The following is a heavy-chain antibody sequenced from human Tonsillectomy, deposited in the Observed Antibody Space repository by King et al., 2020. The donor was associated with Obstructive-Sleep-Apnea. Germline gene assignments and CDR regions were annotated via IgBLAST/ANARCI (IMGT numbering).Heavy chain of an antibody. D-gene: IGHD1-26*01. CDR2: IVYDGNHQ. Sequence: VQLVESGGGVVQPGRSLRLSCAASGFTFSTYSMHWVRQAPGKGLEWLAVIVYDGNHQYYADSVKGRFTISRDNSKKTLFLQMNSLRSEDTAVYYCAREDRVGATYFLDYWGQGTLVTVSS. V-gene: IGHV3-30-3*01. J-gene: IGHJ4*02. CDR3: AREDRVGATYFLDY. CDR1: GFTFSTYS.